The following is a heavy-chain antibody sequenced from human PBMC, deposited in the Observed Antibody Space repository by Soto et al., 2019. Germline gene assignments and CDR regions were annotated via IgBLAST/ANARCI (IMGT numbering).Heavy chain of an antibody. D-gene: IGHD3-16*01. CDR1: GFSLSTRGVG. Sequence: QITLKESGPTLVKPTQTLTLTCTFSGFSLSTRGVGVGWIRQPPGKALEWLALIYWDDDKRYSPSLKSRLTITKDTSKNQVLLTMTNMDPVDTATYYCAHSLYDYVWGTNWFDPWGQGTLVTVSS. J-gene: IGHJ5*02. CDR3: AHSLYDYVWGTNWFDP. CDR2: IYWDDDK. V-gene: IGHV2-5*02.